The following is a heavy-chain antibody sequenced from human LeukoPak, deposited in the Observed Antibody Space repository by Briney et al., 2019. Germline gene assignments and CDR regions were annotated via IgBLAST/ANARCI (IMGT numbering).Heavy chain of an antibody. V-gene: IGHV3-15*01. CDR3: TTVSGGGDCYRY. D-gene: IGHD2-21*01. CDR1: GFTFTNAW. CDR2: IKSKTDGGTT. Sequence: PGGSLRLSCAASGFTFTNAWMTWVRQAPGKGLDWVGRIKSKTDGGTTDYAAPVKGRFTISRDDSKNTLYLQMNSLKIEDTAVYYCTTVSGGGDCYRYWGQGILVTVSS. J-gene: IGHJ4*02.